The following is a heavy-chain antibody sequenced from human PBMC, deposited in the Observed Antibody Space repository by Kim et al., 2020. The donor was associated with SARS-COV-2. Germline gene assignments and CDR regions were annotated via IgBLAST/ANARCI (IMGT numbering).Heavy chain of an antibody. J-gene: IGHJ4*02. Sequence: SGKGRFTISRNNSRNTLYLQMNRLRAEDTAVYYCATRARDGYNFGEFDYWGQGTLVTVSS. CDR3: ATRARDGYNFGEFDY. V-gene: IGHV3-23*01. D-gene: IGHD5-12*01.